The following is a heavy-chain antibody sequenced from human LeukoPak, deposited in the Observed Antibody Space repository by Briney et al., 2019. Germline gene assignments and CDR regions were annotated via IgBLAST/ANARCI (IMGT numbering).Heavy chain of an antibody. CDR2: IGGSGESI. CDR1: GFTLSSYA. Sequence: GGSLRLSCAASGFTLSSYAMSWVRQAPGKGLEWVSVIGGSGESIYYADSVKGRFTVSRDNSKNTLYLQMNSLRAEDTAIYYCAKGYFDSSGYYYAYLGIYDYRGQGTLVTVSS. V-gene: IGHV3-23*01. D-gene: IGHD3-22*01. CDR3: AKGYFDSSGYYYAYLGIYDY. J-gene: IGHJ4*02.